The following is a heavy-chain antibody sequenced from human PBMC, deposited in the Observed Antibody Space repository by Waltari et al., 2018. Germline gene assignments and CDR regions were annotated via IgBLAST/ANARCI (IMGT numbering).Heavy chain of an antibody. CDR3: ARAIGSGRSVVVAASLDY. V-gene: IGHV3-48*04. D-gene: IGHD2-15*01. CDR1: GFTFSSYS. Sequence: EVQLVESGGGLVQPGGSLRLSCAASGFTFSSYSINWVRQAPGKGLEWVSYISSTSSTIFYADSVRGRFTISRDNAKNSVYLQMNSLGAEDTAVYYCARAIGSGRSVVVAASLDYWGQGTLVTVSS. CDR2: ISSTSSTI. J-gene: IGHJ4*02.